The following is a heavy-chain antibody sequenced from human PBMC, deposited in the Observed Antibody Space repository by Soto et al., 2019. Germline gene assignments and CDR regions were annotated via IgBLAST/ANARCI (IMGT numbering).Heavy chain of an antibody. J-gene: IGHJ4*02. V-gene: IGHV4-61*01. D-gene: IGHD2-21*02. CDR1: GGSVSSGSYY. CDR2: IYYSGST. Sequence: PSETLSLTCTVSGGSVSSGSYYWSWIRQPPGKGLEWIGYIYYSGSTNYNPSLKSRVTISVDTSKNQFSLKLSSVTAADTAVYYCARGTHIVVVTASYCDYWGQGTLVTVSS. CDR3: ARGTHIVVVTASYCDY.